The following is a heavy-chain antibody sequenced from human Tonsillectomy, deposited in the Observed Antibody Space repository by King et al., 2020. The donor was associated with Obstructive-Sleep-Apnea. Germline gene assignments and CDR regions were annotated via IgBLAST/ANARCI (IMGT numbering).Heavy chain of an antibody. D-gene: IGHD3-22*01. V-gene: IGHV4-31*03. CDR1: GGSISSGGYY. Sequence: VQLQESGPGLVKPSQTLSLTCTVSGGSISSGGYYWSWLRQHPGKGLEWIGYIYYSGNIHYNPSLKSRVTISVDTSKNHFSLKLSSVTAADTAVYYCARDSSGDSSGYYYHYYVLDVWGQGTTVTVSS. CDR3: ARDSSGDSSGYYYHYYVLDV. J-gene: IGHJ6*02. CDR2: IYYSGNI.